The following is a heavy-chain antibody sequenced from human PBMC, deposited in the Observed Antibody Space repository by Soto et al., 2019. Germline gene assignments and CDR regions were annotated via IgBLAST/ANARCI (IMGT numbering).Heavy chain of an antibody. D-gene: IGHD6-13*01. V-gene: IGHV3-23*01. CDR2: ISGSGVNT. CDR1: GFTFSDYA. Sequence: GGSLRLSCAASGFTFSDYAMTWVRQAPGKGLEWVSVISGSGVNTFYADSVKGRFSISRDNSKNTLYLQMHSLRAEDTALYYCAKKTGSSSWYVGFDYWGPGTLVTVSS. CDR3: AKKTGSSSWYVGFDY. J-gene: IGHJ4*02.